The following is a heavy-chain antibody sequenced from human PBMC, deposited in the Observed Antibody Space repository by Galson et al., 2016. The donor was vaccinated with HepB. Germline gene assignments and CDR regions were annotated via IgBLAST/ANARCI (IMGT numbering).Heavy chain of an antibody. J-gene: IGHJ6*02. CDR2: YPGDSHS. Sequence: YPGDSHSRYSPSLQGQVTISADKSINTAYLQWSSLTASDTAVYYCARTHSGGTDYYYYAMDVWGQGTTVTVSS. V-gene: IGHV5-51*01. D-gene: IGHD2-15*01. CDR3: ARTHSGGTDYYYYAMDV.